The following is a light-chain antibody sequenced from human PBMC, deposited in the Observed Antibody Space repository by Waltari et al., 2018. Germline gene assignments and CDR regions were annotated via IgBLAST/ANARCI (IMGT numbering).Light chain of an antibody. V-gene: IGLV3-1*01. J-gene: IGLJ3*02. CDR2: PAK. CDR1: TLGAKY. Sequence: SYELSQPPSVSVSPGQTASITCSGATLGAKYAYWYQHKAGQSPVLFIYPAKKRPSGIPERYSGSNAGDTATLTISGTQAMDEADYYCHVWDSSTVVFGGGTKLTVL. CDR3: HVWDSSTVV.